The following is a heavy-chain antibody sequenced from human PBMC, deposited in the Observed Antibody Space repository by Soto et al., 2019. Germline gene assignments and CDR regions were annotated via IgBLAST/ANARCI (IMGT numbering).Heavy chain of an antibody. CDR3: ARSGWGRPRGK. CDR1: GGPFSSYT. V-gene: IGHV1-69*02. D-gene: IGHD3-16*01. Sequence: QVQLVQSGAEVKKPGSSVKVSCRATGGPFSSYTFTWVRQASGQGLEWMGRIIPVLGLANYAQKFQDRVTITADNSTGTVYMQLRGLISEDTAVYYCARSGWGRPRGKWGQGSLVTVSS. J-gene: IGHJ4*01. CDR2: IIPVLGLA.